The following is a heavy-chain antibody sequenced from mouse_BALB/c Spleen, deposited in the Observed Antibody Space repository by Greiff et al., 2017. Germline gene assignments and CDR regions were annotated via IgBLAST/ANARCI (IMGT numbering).Heavy chain of an antibody. V-gene: IGHV5-17*02. CDR2: ISSGSSTI. J-gene: IGHJ4*01. D-gene: IGHD2-1*01. CDR3: ARPFYGKDAMDY. CDR1: GFTFSSFG. Sequence: DVKLVESGGGLVQPGGSRKLSCAASGFTFSSFGMHWVRQAPEKGLEWVAYISSGSSTIYYADTVKGRFTISRDNPKNTLFLQMTSLRSEDTAMYYCARPFYGKDAMDYWGQGTSVTVSS.